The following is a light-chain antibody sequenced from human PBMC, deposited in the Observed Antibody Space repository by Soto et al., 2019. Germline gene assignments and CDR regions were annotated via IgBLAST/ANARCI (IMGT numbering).Light chain of an antibody. J-gene: IGLJ2*01. CDR2: SDN. CDR3: ATWDDSLNGVV. CDR1: SSNIGSTT. Sequence: QSVLTQPPSASGTPGQKVTISWSGSSSNIGSTTVNWYQQLPGTAPKLLIYSDNHRPSGVPDRFSGSKSGTSASLAINGLQSEDEADYYCATWDDSLNGVVFGGGTKLTVL. V-gene: IGLV1-44*01.